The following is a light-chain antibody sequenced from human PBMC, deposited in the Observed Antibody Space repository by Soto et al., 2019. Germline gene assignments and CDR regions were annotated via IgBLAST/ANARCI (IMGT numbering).Light chain of an antibody. V-gene: IGKV1-39*01. CDR1: QSISTY. Sequence: DIQMTQSPSSLSASVGDRVTITCRASQSISTYLSWYQQKPGKAPRLLMYGASSLQGGVPSRVSGSGSGTDFTLTISSLQPEDFATYYCQQTYTIPWTFGQGTKVEIK. CDR3: QQTYTIPWT. CDR2: GAS. J-gene: IGKJ1*01.